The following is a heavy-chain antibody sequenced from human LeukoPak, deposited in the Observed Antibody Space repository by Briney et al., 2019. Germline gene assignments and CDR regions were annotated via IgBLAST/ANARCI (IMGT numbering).Heavy chain of an antibody. CDR3: ARGGGLDV. D-gene: IGHD3-16*01. Sequence: GGSLRLSCAASGFTFSTYWMNWARQAPGKGLEWVASINHNGNVNYYVDSVKGRFTISRDNAKNSLYLQMSNLRAEDTAVYFCARGGGLDVWGRGATVTVSS. CDR1: GFTFSTYW. J-gene: IGHJ6*02. V-gene: IGHV3-7*03. CDR2: INHNGNVN.